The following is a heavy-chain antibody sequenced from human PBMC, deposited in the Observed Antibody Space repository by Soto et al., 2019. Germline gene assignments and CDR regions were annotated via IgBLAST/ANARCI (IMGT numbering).Heavy chain of an antibody. D-gene: IGHD2-2*01. Sequence: QVQLVQSGAEVKKPGSSVKVSCKASGGTFSSYAISWVRQAPGQGLEWMGGIIPIFGTANYAQKFQGRVTITADKSTCTAYMELSSLRSEDTAVYYCARDCSSTSCYSTDAFDIWGQGTMVTVSS. V-gene: IGHV1-69*06. CDR1: GGTFSSYA. CDR2: IIPIFGTA. CDR3: ARDCSSTSCYSTDAFDI. J-gene: IGHJ3*02.